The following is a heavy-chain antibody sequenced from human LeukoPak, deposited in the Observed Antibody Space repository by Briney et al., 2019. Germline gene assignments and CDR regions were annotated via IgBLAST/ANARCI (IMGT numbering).Heavy chain of an antibody. CDR1: GFTFGDYA. Sequence: PGGSLRLSCTVSGFTFGDYAMSWFRQAPGKGLEWVGFIRSKAYGRTTEYAASVKGRFTISRDDSKSIAYLQINSLKTEDTAVYYCTRDQSRLYSSSSGWFYPWGQGTLVTVSS. J-gene: IGHJ5*02. CDR2: IRSKAYGRTT. D-gene: IGHD6-6*01. CDR3: TRDQSRLYSSSSGWFYP. V-gene: IGHV3-49*03.